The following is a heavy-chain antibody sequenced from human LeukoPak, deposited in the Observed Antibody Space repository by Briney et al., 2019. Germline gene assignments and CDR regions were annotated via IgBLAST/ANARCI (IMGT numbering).Heavy chain of an antibody. CDR2: ISSSSSNM. V-gene: IGHV3-48*01. J-gene: IGHJ4*02. CDR3: AREYSSSSGWSFDY. D-gene: IGHD6-6*01. Sequence: GGSLRLSCAASGFTFSSYSMNWVRQAPGKGLEWVSYISSSSSNMYYADSVKGRFTISRDSAKNSLYLQMNSLRAEDTAVYYCAREYSSSSGWSFDYWGQGTLVIVSS. CDR1: GFTFSSYS.